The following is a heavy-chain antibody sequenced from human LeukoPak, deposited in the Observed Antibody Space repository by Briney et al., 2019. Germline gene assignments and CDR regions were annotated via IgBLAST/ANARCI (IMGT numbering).Heavy chain of an antibody. CDR3: AKEGTDYGDYPYFFDY. Sequence: GGSLRLSCAASGFTFSSYAIHWVRQAPGKGLEWVAITSFDGSRRFYADSVRGRFTVSRDNSKNTLFLQMDSLSADDTGVYYCAKEGTDYGDYPYFFDYWGQGTLVTVSS. CDR1: GFTFSSYA. V-gene: IGHV3-30-3*01. D-gene: IGHD4-17*01. CDR2: TSFDGSRR. J-gene: IGHJ4*02.